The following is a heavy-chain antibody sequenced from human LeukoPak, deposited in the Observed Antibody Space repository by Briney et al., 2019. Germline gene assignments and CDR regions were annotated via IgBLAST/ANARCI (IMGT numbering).Heavy chain of an antibody. CDR3: ARDRMGGSFDY. V-gene: IGHV3-48*01. CDR2: ITGDSNTI. Sequence: GGSLRLSCAASGFAFSPYAVNWVRQAPGKGLEWVSFITGDSNTIYYADSMKGRFTVSRDNAENSLYLQMNSLSAEDTAVYYCARDRMGGSFDYWGQETLVTVSS. D-gene: IGHD2-15*01. J-gene: IGHJ4*02. CDR1: GFAFSPYA.